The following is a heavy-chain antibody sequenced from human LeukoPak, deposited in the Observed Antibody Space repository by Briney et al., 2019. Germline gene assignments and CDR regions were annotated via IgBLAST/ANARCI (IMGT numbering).Heavy chain of an antibody. Sequence: GGSLRLSCAASGFTFDLYAMHWVRQAPGKGLEWVSGISWRSATIAYADSMKGRFTISRDNAKNSLYLQVNSLRVEDTALYYCVKDMGRWGSGSSGNWFDLWGQGTLVTVSS. CDR2: ISWRSATI. CDR3: VKDMGRWGSGSSGNWFDL. D-gene: IGHD6-6*01. J-gene: IGHJ5*02. V-gene: IGHV3-9*01. CDR1: GFTFDLYA.